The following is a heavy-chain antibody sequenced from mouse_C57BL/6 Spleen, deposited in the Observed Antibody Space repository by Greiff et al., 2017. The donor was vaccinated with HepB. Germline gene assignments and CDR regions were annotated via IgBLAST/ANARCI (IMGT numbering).Heavy chain of an antibody. J-gene: IGHJ4*01. CDR3: ARGGTGPHYYAMDY. CDR1: GYAFTNYL. V-gene: IGHV1-54*01. Sequence: VQLQQSGAELVRPGTSVKVSCKASGYAFTNYLIEWVKQRPGQGLEWIGVIKPGSGGTNYNEKFKGKATLTADKSSSTAYIQLSSLTSEDSAVYCCARGGTGPHYYAMDYWGQGTSVTVSS. CDR2: IKPGSGGT. D-gene: IGHD4-1*01.